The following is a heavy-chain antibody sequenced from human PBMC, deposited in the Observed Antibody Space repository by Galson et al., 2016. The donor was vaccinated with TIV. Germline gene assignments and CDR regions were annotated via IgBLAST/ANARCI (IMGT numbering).Heavy chain of an antibody. CDR1: GYTFSIYA. J-gene: IGHJ4*02. V-gene: IGHV1-3*01. D-gene: IGHD2-21*02. Sequence: SVKVPCKASGYTFSIYAMHWVRQAPGRSLEWMGWINAGNGNTKYSQKFQGRVTITRDTSASTAYMELSSLRSEDTAVYYCARPPYCGGDCYKYDYWGQGTLVTVSS. CDR2: INAGNGNT. CDR3: ARPPYCGGDCYKYDY.